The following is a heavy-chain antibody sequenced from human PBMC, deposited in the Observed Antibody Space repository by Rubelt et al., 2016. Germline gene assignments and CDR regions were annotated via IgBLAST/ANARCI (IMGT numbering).Heavy chain of an antibody. CDR3: ATGIVVVPAHVPSRDY. V-gene: IGHV1-24*01. CDR2: FDPEDGET. D-gene: IGHD2-2*01. Sequence: QVQLVQSGAEVKKPGASVKVSCKVSGYTLTELSMHWVRQAPGKGLEWMGGFDPEDGETIYAQKVQGTGTMTETTSTDTAYMGLSSLRSECTAVYCCATGIVVVPAHVPSRDYWGQGTLVTVSS. CDR1: GYTLTELS. J-gene: IGHJ4*02.